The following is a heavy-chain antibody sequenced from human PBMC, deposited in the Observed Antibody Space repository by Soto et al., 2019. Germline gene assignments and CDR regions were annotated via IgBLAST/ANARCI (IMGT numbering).Heavy chain of an antibody. J-gene: IGHJ2*01. Sequence: QVQLVQSGAEVKKPGSSVKVSCEASGGSFSSYAISWVRQAPGQGLEWMGGIIPVYGATNSAQKFQGRVAITADKSTTTVYLEVSGLTSQDTAVYYCARDWVGGSWYFDHWGRGTLVTVSS. V-gene: IGHV1-69*06. CDR1: GGSFSSYA. CDR3: ARDWVGGSWYFDH. CDR2: IIPVYGAT. D-gene: IGHD3-16*01.